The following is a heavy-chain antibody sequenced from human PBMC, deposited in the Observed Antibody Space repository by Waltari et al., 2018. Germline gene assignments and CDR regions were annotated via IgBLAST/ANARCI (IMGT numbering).Heavy chain of an antibody. V-gene: IGHV4-61*02. D-gene: IGHD4-17*01. J-gene: IGHJ4*02. CDR3: ARDRIGAPHNY. Sequence: QVQLQESGPGLVKPSQTLSLTCTVSGGSISSGSYYWSWIRQPAGKGLEWIGRIYTSESTNYNTSLKSRVTIAVDTSKNQFSLKLSSVTAADTAVYYCARDRIGAPHNYWGQGTLVTVSS. CDR1: GGSISSGSYY. CDR2: IYTSEST.